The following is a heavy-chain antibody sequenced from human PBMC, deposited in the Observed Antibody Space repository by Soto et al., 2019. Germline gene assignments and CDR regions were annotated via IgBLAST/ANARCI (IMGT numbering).Heavy chain of an antibody. CDR1: GFTFSSYA. Sequence: GGSLRLSCAASGFTFSSYAMSWVRQAPGKGLEWVSAISGSGGSTYYADSVKGRFTISRDNSKNTLYLQMNSLRAEDTAVYYCAKDPAPPNYDILTGYYKFDYGMDVWGQGTTVTVSS. CDR3: AKDPAPPNYDILTGYYKFDYGMDV. CDR2: ISGSGGST. J-gene: IGHJ6*02. D-gene: IGHD3-9*01. V-gene: IGHV3-23*01.